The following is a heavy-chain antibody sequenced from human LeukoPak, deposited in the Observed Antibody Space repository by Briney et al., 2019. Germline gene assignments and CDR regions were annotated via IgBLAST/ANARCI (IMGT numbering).Heavy chain of an antibody. Sequence: SETLSLTCTVSGGSISSGGYYWSWIRQHPGKGLEWIGYIYYSGSTYYNPSLKSRVTISVDTSKNQFSLKLSSVTAADTAVYYCARYRDHYDSSGYHGAFDIWGQGTMVTVSS. CDR2: IYYSGST. V-gene: IGHV4-31*03. J-gene: IGHJ3*02. CDR1: GGSISSGGYY. D-gene: IGHD3-22*01. CDR3: ARYRDHYDSSGYHGAFDI.